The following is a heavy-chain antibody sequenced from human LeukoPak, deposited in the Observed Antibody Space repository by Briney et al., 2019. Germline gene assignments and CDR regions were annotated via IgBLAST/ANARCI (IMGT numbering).Heavy chain of an antibody. D-gene: IGHD1-26*01. V-gene: IGHV1-18*01. CDR1: GYTFTSYG. J-gene: IGHJ5*02. Sequence: ASVKVSCKASGYTFTSYGISWVRQAPGQGLEWMGWISAYNGNTNYAQKFQGRVTMTRDTSISTAYMELSRLRSDDTAVYYCARASYLLYDDKPQNWFDPWGQGTLVTVSS. CDR3: ARASYLLYDDKPQNWFDP. CDR2: ISAYNGNT.